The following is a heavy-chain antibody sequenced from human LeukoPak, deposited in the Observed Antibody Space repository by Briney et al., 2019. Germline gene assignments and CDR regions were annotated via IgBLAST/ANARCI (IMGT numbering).Heavy chain of an antibody. V-gene: IGHV1-46*01. CDR2: INPSGGST. J-gene: IGHJ3*02. CDR3: ARDPPNCSSTSCYGSGAFDI. CDR1: GYTFTSYY. Sequence: GASVKVSCKASGYTFTSYYIHWVRQAPGQGLEWMGIINPSGGSTSYAQKFQGRVTMTRDTSTSTVYMELSSLRSEDTAVYYCARDPPNCSSTSCYGSGAFDIWGQGTMVTVSS. D-gene: IGHD2-2*01.